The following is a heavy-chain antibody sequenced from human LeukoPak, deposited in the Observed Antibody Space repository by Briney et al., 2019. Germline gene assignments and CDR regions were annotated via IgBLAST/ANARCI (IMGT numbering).Heavy chain of an antibody. D-gene: IGHD3-10*01. CDR2: MSSSGST. Sequence: PSETRSLTCTVSGDSIISNRYYWGWIRQPPGKGLEWIGTMSSSGSTYYNPSLKSRVTISIDTSKNQFSLKLSSVTAADTAVYYCARVVSVGVTMVRGAAYNWFDPWGQGTLVTVSS. CDR3: ARVVSVGVTMVRGAAYNWFDP. CDR1: GDSIISNRYY. V-gene: IGHV4-39*07. J-gene: IGHJ5*02.